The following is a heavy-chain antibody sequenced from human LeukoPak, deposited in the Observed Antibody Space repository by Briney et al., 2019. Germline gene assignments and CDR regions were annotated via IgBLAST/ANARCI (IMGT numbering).Heavy chain of an antibody. CDR1: GLTFRSYE. Sequence: GGSLRLSCAVSGLTFRSYEMNWVRQAPGKGLEWVAVISDDGSNTFYADSVKGRFTISRDNSKNTLYLQLNSLRPEDTAVYYCAKDADTATIIYWYFDLWGRGTLVTVSS. CDR2: ISDDGSNT. J-gene: IGHJ2*01. CDR3: AKDADTATIIYWYFDL. D-gene: IGHD5-18*01. V-gene: IGHV3-30*18.